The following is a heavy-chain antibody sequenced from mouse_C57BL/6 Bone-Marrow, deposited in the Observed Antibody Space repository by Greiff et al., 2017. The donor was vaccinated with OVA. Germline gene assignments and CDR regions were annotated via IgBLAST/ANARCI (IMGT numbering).Heavy chain of an antibody. V-gene: IGHV6-3*01. CDR2: IRLGTSNNAK. J-gene: IGHJ2*01. D-gene: IGHD2-4*01. Sequence: EVMLVESGGGLVQPGGSMKLSCVASGFTFSNYWMNWVRQSPEKGLEWVAQIRLGTSNNAKHYEESGKGRFTISRDDSKSSVYLQMNYLRAEDTGIYYCTAYYDYDGVFDDWGQGTTLTVSS. CDR3: TAYYDYDGVFDD. CDR1: GFTFSNYW.